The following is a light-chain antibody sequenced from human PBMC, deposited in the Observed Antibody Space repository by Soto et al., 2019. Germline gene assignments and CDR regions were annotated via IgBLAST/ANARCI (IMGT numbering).Light chain of an antibody. CDR1: QSISSN. Sequence: EIVMTQSPATLSVSPGERATLSCRASQSISSNLAWYQQKPGQAPRLLIYGASTRATGSPARFSGSGSGTEFALNISSLQSEDFVGYYCQQYHNCPPLTFGHGTKVVFK. CDR2: GAS. CDR3: QQYHNCPPLT. J-gene: IGKJ3*01. V-gene: IGKV3-15*01.